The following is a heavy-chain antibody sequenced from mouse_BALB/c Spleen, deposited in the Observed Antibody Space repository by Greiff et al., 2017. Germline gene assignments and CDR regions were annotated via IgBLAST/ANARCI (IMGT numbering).Heavy chain of an antibody. CDR1: GFTFSDYY. V-gene: IGHV5-4*02. CDR3: ARPMITNAMDY. Sequence: EVQLVESGGGLVKPGGSLKLSCAASGFTFSDYYMYWVRQTPEKRLEWVATISDGGSYTYYPDSVKGRFTISRDNAKNNLYLQMSSLKSEDTAMYYCARPMITNAMDYWGQGTSVTVSS. CDR2: ISDGGSYT. J-gene: IGHJ4*01. D-gene: IGHD2-4*01.